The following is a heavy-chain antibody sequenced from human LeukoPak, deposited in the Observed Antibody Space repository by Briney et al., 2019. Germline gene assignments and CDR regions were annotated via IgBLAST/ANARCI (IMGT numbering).Heavy chain of an antibody. D-gene: IGHD2/OR15-2a*01. CDR1: GASISKSY. CDR2: PFNSGST. Sequence: SETLSLTCTVSGASISKSYWNWIRQPPGKELDWIGCPFNSGSTRYNPSLGSRVTISEDTSRNQFSLRLTSVTAADTATYYCSRASPGAIYYYGMDVWGHGTTVTVSS. V-gene: IGHV4-59*01. J-gene: IGHJ6*02. CDR3: SRASPGAIYYYGMDV.